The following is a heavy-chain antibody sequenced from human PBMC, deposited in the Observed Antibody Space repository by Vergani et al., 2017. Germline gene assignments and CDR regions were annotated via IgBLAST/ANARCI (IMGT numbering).Heavy chain of an antibody. D-gene: IGHD5-18*01. J-gene: IGHJ4*02. CDR3: VRDGSRRDTAMVGDFDY. CDR1: GYTFTSYY. CDR2: INPSGGST. V-gene: IGHV1-46*01. Sequence: QVQLVQSGAEVKKPGASVKVSCKASGYTFTSYYMHWVRQAPGQGLEWMGIINPSGGSTSYAQKFQGRVTMTRETSTSTVYMELSSMRSEDTSVYYCVRDGSRRDTAMVGDFDYWGQGILVTVSS.